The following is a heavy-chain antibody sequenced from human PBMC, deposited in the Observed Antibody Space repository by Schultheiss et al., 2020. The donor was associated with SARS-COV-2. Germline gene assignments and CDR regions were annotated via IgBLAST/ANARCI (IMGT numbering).Heavy chain of an antibody. CDR3: AREGGDYSGSFDF. CDR2: IYQNGNT. V-gene: IGHV4-39*07. Sequence: SQTLSLTCTVSGGSISNNGPYWGWIRQPPGKGLEWIGVIYQNGNTFYNPSLKSRVTISVDTSKNQFSLKLSSVTAADTAVYYCAREGGDYSGSFDFWGQGTLVTVSS. D-gene: IGHD1-26*01. CDR1: GGSISNNGPY. J-gene: IGHJ4*02.